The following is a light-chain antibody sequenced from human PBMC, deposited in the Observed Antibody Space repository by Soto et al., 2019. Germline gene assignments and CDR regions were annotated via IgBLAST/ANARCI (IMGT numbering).Light chain of an antibody. Sequence: DIRMTQSPSSVSASVAYRFTISCRASQGISSWLAWYQQKPGKAPKLLIYAGSSLQSGVPSRFSGSGSGTDFTLTISCLQSEDFATYYCQQYYSYPPTFGPGTKVDI. CDR3: QQYYSYPPT. CDR2: AGS. V-gene: IGKV1-12*01. J-gene: IGKJ1*01. CDR1: QGISSW.